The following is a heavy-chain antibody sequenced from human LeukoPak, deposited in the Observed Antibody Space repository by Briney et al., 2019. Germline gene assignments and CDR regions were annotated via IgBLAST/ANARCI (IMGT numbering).Heavy chain of an antibody. Sequence: PGGSLRLSCAASGFTFSSYTMNWVRQAPGKGLEWVSSISSRSSYIYHADSVKGRFTFSRDNAKNSLYLQMNSLRAEDTAVYYCARSGWFGELGFDYWGQGTLVTVSS. V-gene: IGHV3-21*01. CDR2: ISSRSSYI. CDR3: ARSGWFGELGFDY. D-gene: IGHD3-10*01. J-gene: IGHJ4*02. CDR1: GFTFSSYT.